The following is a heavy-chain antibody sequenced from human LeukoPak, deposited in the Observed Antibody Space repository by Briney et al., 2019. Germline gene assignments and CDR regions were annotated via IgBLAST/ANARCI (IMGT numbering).Heavy chain of an antibody. CDR1: GYTFTSYY. D-gene: IGHD1-20*01. CDR2: INPSSGNT. V-gene: IGHV1-46*01. J-gene: IGHJ4*02. CDR3: ARHSLIGTTPFDY. Sequence: GASVKVSCKASGYTFTSYYMHWVRQAPGQGLEWMGLINPSSGNTPYAQQFQCRVTMTRDTSTSTVYMELSSLRSEDTAVYYCARHSLIGTTPFDYWGQGTLVTVPS.